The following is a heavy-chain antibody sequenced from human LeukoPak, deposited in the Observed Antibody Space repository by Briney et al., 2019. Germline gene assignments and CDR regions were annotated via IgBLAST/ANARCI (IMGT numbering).Heavy chain of an antibody. CDR3: ARDYWWNYDY. D-gene: IGHD1-7*01. CDR2: ISKDGSDK. CDR1: GFTFSDYA. Sequence: GGSLTLSCAASGFTFSDYAMHCVRQAPGKGLEWVAVISKDGSDKYYPGSVRGRFTISRDNSKNTIYLQMDSLRAEDTAIYYCARDYWWNYDYWGQGTLVTVSS. V-gene: IGHV3-30-3*01. J-gene: IGHJ4*02.